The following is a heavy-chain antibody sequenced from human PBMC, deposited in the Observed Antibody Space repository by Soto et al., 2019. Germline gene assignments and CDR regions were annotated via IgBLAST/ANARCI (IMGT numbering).Heavy chain of an antibody. Sequence: QVQLQESGPGLVKPSETLSLTCTVSGGSISSYYWSWIRQPPGKGLEWIGYIYYSGSTNYNPSLKSRVTISVDTSKNQFSLKLSSVTAADTAVYYCASSDIWFGRFYYYMDVWGKGTTVTVSS. CDR3: ASSDIWFGRFYYYMDV. V-gene: IGHV4-59*08. J-gene: IGHJ6*03. D-gene: IGHD3-10*01. CDR2: IYYSGST. CDR1: GGSISSYY.